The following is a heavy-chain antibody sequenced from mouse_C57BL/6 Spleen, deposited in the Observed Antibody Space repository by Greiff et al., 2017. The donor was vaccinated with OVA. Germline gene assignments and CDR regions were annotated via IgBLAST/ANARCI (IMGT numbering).Heavy chain of an antibody. J-gene: IGHJ3*01. CDR2: INPNNGGT. D-gene: IGHD1-1*01. CDR3: AKRALLRWFAY. CDR1: GYTFTDYY. Sequence: EVQLQQSGPELVKPGASVKISCKASGYTFTDYYMNWVKQSHGKSLEWIGDINPNNGGTSYNQKFKGKATLTVDKSSSTAYMELRSLTSEDSAVDSCAKRALLRWFAYWGQGTLVTVSA. V-gene: IGHV1-26*01.